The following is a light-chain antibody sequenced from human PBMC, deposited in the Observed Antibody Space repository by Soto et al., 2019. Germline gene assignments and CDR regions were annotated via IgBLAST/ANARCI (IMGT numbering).Light chain of an antibody. V-gene: IGLV1-44*01. Sequence: QSVLTQPPSASGTPGQRVTISCSGSSSNIGSNSVNWYQQLPGTAPKLLIYSTNQRPSGVPDRFSGSKSDTSASLAIIGLQSEDEADYYCASWDDSLNGEVVFGGGTKLTVL. CDR2: STN. J-gene: IGLJ2*01. CDR1: SSNIGSNS. CDR3: ASWDDSLNGEVV.